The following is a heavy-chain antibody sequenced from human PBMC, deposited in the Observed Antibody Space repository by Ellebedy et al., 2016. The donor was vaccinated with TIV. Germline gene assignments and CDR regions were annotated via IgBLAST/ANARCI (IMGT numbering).Heavy chain of an antibody. J-gene: IGHJ2*01. V-gene: IGHV3-33*01. CDR1: GFTFSHHG. Sequence: GGSLRLSCAASGFTFSHHGMHWVRQAPGKGLEWVAVIWYDGSYKSYTESVKGRFTISRDNAKNSLYLQMSSLRADDTAVYYCARASFYDVDLSGWYFDLWGRGTLVTVSS. CDR3: ARASFYDVDLSGWYFDL. D-gene: IGHD3-10*02. CDR2: IWYDGSYK.